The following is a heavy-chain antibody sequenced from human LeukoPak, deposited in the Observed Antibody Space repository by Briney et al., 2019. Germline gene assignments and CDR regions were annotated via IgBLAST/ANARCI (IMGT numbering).Heavy chain of an antibody. D-gene: IGHD3-10*01. CDR1: GGSISSGSYY. J-gene: IGHJ4*02. V-gene: IGHV4-61*02. CDR2: IYTSGST. CDR3: ARNYGSGSYYNPTPYFFDY. Sequence: SQTLSLTCTVSGGSISSGSYYWSWIRQPAGKGLEWIGRIYTSGSTNYNPSLKSRVTISVDTSKNQFSLKLTSVTAADTAVYYCARNYGSGSYYNPTPYFFDYWGQGTLVTVSS.